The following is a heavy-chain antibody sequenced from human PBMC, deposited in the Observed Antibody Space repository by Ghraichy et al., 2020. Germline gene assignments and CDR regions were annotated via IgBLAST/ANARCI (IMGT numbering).Heavy chain of an antibody. Sequence: GGSLRLSCAASGFTFDDYAMHWVRQAPGKGLEWVSLISWDGGSTYYADSVKGRFTISRDNSKNSLYLQMNSLRAEDTALHYCAKDNTLGGAAVDYWGQGTLVTVSS. CDR2: ISWDGGST. J-gene: IGHJ4*02. D-gene: IGHD3-16*01. CDR1: GFTFDDYA. CDR3: AKDNTLGGAAVDY. V-gene: IGHV3-43D*03.